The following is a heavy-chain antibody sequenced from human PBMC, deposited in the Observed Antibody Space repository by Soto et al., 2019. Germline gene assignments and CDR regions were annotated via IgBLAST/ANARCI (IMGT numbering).Heavy chain of an antibody. D-gene: IGHD3-10*01. CDR2: ISANGDTT. CDR1: GFTFSNFA. Sequence: EVQLVESGGGLVQPGGSLRLSCAASGFTFSNFAMHWLRQAPGKGLECVSVISANGDTTYYANSVKDRFTISRDDSKNTLYRQMGSLRADDMAVYYCARAWRGDVWGQGTTVVVSS. V-gene: IGHV3-64*01. CDR3: ARAWRGDV. J-gene: IGHJ6*02.